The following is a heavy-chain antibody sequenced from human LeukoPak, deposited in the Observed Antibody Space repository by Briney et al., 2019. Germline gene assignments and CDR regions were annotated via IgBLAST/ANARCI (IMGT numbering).Heavy chain of an antibody. CDR1: GFTFSSYA. CDR2: ISASGGST. V-gene: IGHV3-23*01. Sequence: GGSLRPSCAASGFTFSSYAMNWVRQASGKGLEWVSAISASGGSTYYADSAKGRFTISRDNSKNTLYLQMNSLRAEDTAVYYCAKDPYVVGATQGNWFDPWGQGTLVTVSS. CDR3: AKDPYVVGATQGNWFDP. D-gene: IGHD1-26*01. J-gene: IGHJ5*02.